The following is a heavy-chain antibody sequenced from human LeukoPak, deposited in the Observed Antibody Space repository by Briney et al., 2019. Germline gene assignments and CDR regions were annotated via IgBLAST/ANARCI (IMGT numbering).Heavy chain of an antibody. CDR1: GGTFSRFT. Sequence: ASVKVSCKASGGTFSRFTISWVRQAPGQGFEWMGGITPIFGTANFAQKFQGRVSITADESTSTAFMELSSLRSEDTAVYYCARDYYDSSGYLEWGQGTLVTVSS. CDR3: ARDYYDSSGYLE. V-gene: IGHV1-69*13. J-gene: IGHJ4*02. D-gene: IGHD3-22*01. CDR2: ITPIFGTA.